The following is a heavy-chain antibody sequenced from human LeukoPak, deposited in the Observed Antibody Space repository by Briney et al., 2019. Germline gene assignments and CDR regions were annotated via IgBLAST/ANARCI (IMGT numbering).Heavy chain of an antibody. Sequence: GGPLRLSCEALGFPFSNYDVHWAPQAPGKGLEWVAVIWYDGSNKYYVDSVKGRFTISRDISKNTLYLQMNSLSAEDTAVYYCARHGYNYGFDYWGQGTLVTVSS. V-gene: IGHV3-33*01. CDR3: ARHGYNYGFDY. CDR1: GFPFSNYD. J-gene: IGHJ4*02. D-gene: IGHD5-24*01. CDR2: IWYDGSNK.